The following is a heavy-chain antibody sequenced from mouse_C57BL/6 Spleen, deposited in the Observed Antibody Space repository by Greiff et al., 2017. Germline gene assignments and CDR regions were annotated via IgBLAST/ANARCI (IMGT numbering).Heavy chain of an antibody. D-gene: IGHD3-3*01. CDR2: ISYDGSN. CDR3: AREKLAGTGAWFAY. J-gene: IGHJ3*01. Sequence: EVQLQESGPGLVKPSQSLSLTCSVTGYSITSGYYWNWIRQFPGNKLEWMGYISYDGSNNYNPALKNRISITRDTSKNQFFLKLNSVTTEDTATYYCAREKLAGTGAWFAYWGQGTLVTVSA. V-gene: IGHV3-6*01. CDR1: GYSITSGYY.